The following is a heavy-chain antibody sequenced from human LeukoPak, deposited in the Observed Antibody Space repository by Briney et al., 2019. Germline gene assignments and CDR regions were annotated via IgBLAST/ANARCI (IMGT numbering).Heavy chain of an antibody. J-gene: IGHJ4*02. CDR2: IYYNGST. CDR1: GGSISSYY. D-gene: IGHD6-19*01. V-gene: IGHV4-59*08. CDR3: ARQSRGIAVAGLYY. Sequence: SETLSLTCIVSGGSISSYYWTWIRQPPGKGLEWIGYIYYNGSTNYNPSLKSRVTISVDTSKNQFSLKLNSVAAADTAVYYCARQSRGIAVAGLYYWRQGILVTVSS.